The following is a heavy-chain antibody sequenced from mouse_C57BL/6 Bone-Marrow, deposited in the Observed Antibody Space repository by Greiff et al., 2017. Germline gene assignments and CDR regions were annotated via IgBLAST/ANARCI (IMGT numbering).Heavy chain of an antibody. Sequence: VQLQPSGTVLARPGASVKMSCKTSGYTFTSYWMHWVKQRPGLGLDWIGAIYPGNSDTSYNQKFKGKAKLTAVTSASTAYMELSSLTNEDSAVYYWTRWGFRGAWFANWGQGTLVTVSA. CDR2: IYPGNSDT. J-gene: IGHJ3*01. CDR3: TRWGFRGAWFAN. V-gene: IGHV1-5*01. CDR1: GYTFTSYW.